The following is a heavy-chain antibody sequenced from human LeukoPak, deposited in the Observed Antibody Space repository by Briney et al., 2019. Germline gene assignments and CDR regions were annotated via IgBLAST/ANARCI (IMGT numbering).Heavy chain of an antibody. D-gene: IGHD5-24*01. J-gene: IGHJ4*02. CDR3: AKDREEDMATITLSDS. CDR2: ISGSAHRT. Sequence: GGSLRLSCAASGFTFSSYSMNWVRQAPGKGLEWVSAISGSAHRTYYADSVKGRFTVSRDNSKNTLYLQVNSLRAEDTAVYYCAKDREEDMATITLSDSWGQGTLVTVSS. V-gene: IGHV3-23*01. CDR1: GFTFSSYS.